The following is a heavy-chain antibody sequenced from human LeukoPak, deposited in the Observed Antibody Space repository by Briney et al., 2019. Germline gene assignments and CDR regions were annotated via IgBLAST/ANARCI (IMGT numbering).Heavy chain of an antibody. CDR2: INPNSGGT. CDR1: GYTFTGYY. V-gene: IGHV1-2*02. Sequence: ASVKVSCKASGYTFTGYYLHWVRQAPGQGLEWMGWINPNSGGTNYAQKFQGRVTITRDTSISTAYMQLSRLRSDDAAVYYCARHAYYDSSGPPTDRTFDIWGQGTMVTVSS. CDR3: ARHAYYDSSGPPTDRTFDI. D-gene: IGHD3-22*01. J-gene: IGHJ3*02.